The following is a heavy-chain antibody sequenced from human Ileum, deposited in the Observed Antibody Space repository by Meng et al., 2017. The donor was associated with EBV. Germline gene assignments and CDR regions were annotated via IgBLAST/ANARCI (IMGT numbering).Heavy chain of an antibody. V-gene: IGHV3-23*01. CDR3: ARGRRGTYFY. Sequence: EVQLLGSGGGLVQPGGSLRLSCATSGFAFSSDAMTWVRQAPGKGLEWVSVISGSGDTTNYAESVKGRFTISRDNSKNTLFPELNSVRAEDTAVYYCARGRRGTYFYWGQGTLVTVSS. CDR2: ISGSGDTT. J-gene: IGHJ4*02. CDR1: GFAFSSDA. D-gene: IGHD3-16*01.